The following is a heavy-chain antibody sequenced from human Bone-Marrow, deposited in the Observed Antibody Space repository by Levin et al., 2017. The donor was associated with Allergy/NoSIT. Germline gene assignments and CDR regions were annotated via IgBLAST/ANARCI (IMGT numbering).Heavy chain of an antibody. CDR3: AKDLHYGASDF. V-gene: IGHV3-74*01. CDR1: GFTFSDYW. Sequence: GGSLRLSCAVSGFTFSDYWMHWVRQAPGKGLIWVSRINIDGSHTGYADSVKGRFIISRDNAKNTLYLQMNSLRAEDTAVYYCAKDLHYGASDFWGQGTLVTVSS. J-gene: IGHJ4*02. CDR2: INIDGSHT. D-gene: IGHD4/OR15-4a*01.